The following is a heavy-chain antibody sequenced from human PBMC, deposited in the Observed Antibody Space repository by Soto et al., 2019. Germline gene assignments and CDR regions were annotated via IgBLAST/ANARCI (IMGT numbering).Heavy chain of an antibody. CDR1: GFTFSNYG. CDR2: ISHDGNKE. V-gene: IGHV3-30*18. Sequence: PGGSLRLSCAASGFTFSNYGIHWVRQAPGKGLEWVAVISHDGNKEYYADSVKGRFTVSRDNSKKTLYLQMNSLRADDAVMYYCAKVALSMSILWGFDDWGAGTLVTVS. CDR3: AKVALSMSILWGFDD. D-gene: IGHD2-21*01. J-gene: IGHJ4*02.